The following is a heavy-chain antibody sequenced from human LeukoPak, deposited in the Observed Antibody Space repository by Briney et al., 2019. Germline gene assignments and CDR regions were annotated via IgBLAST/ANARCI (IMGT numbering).Heavy chain of an antibody. CDR3: ARDGNSLWKSLDV. CDR2: INPDGGGT. V-gene: IGHV1-2*02. J-gene: IGHJ6*04. CDR1: GYTFTGYY. D-gene: IGHD1-1*01. Sequence: ASVKVSCKASGYTFTGYYIHWVRQAPGQGLEWMGWINPDGGGTYYAQNFRDRVSMTRDTSISTAYMELSWLKSGDTAVYYCARDGNSLWKSLDVWGKGTSVTVSS.